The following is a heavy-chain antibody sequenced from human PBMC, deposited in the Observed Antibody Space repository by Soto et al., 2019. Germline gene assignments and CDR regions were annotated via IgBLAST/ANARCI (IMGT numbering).Heavy chain of an antibody. CDR1: GGSISSYY. D-gene: IGHD3-10*01. V-gene: IGHV4-59*01. CDR3: ASTGSGSYYNHLDY. J-gene: IGHJ4*02. CDR2: IYYSGST. Sequence: SETLSLTCTVSGGSISSYYWSWIRQPPGKGLEWIGYIYYSGSTNYNPSLKSRVTISVDTSKNQFSLKLSSVTAADTAVYYCASTGSGSYYNHLDYWGQGTLVTVSS.